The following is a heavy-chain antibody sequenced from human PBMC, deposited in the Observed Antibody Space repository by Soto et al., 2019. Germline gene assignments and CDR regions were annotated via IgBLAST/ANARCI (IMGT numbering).Heavy chain of an antibody. Sequence: GGSLRLSCEASGFTFSSYWMSWIRQAPGKGLEWVANVNQDGSQSYLVDSVQGRFFMSRDNAKNSLFLQMNSLRAEDTAVYYCVTEGSYCWRLDSSGQGTLVTVSS. V-gene: IGHV3-7*01. CDR3: VTEGSYCWRLDS. J-gene: IGHJ4*02. CDR1: GFTFSSYW. CDR2: VNQDGSQS. D-gene: IGHD2-21*01.